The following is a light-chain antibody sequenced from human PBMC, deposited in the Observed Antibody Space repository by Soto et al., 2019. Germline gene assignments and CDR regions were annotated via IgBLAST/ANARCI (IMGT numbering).Light chain of an antibody. CDR1: SSDVGSYNY. CDR2: DVT. J-gene: IGLJ2*01. CDR3: CSYAGNYILV. V-gene: IGLV2-11*01. Sequence: SVLTQPRSVSGSPGQSLTISCTGTSSDVGSYNYVSWYQQHPGKAPKLMIYDVTKRPSGVPDRFSGSKSGNTASLTISGLQAADEADYYCCSYAGNYILVFGGGTKVTVL.